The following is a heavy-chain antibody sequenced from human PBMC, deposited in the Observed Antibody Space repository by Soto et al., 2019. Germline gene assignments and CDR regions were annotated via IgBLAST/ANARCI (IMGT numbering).Heavy chain of an antibody. V-gene: IGHV1-18*01. J-gene: IGHJ3*02. CDR1: GYTFNTFA. CDR3: ARAFLLRGHILTAENGFDI. D-gene: IGHD3-10*01. CDR2: ISGYNGNP. Sequence: QIQLVQSGAEVKKPGASVKVSCKASGYTFNTFAITWVRQAPGQGLAWMGWISGYNGNPKYSQNLQGRVTLTTDTSASTAYMELRSLTSDDTAVYYCARAFLLRGHILTAENGFDIWGQGTMVTVSS.